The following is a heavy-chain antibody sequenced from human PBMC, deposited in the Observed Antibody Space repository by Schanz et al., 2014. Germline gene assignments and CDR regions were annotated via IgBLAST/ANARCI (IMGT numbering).Heavy chain of an antibody. D-gene: IGHD6-19*01. Sequence: QVQLLQSGSEVKKPGASVKVSCEISGYTVSALAMHWVRQAPGKGLEWLGGFDVEDGKTIYAQKFQGRVTMTEDAATETAFMELSGLRAGDTAVYYCAASSGWHPSTDYWGQGTLVTVSS. V-gene: IGHV1-24*01. CDR3: AASSGWHPSTDY. CDR2: FDVEDGKT. J-gene: IGHJ4*02. CDR1: GYTVSALA.